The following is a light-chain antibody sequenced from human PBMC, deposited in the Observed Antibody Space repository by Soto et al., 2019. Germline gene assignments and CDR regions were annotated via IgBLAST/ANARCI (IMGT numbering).Light chain of an antibody. CDR2: DAS. J-gene: IGKJ1*01. Sequence: EIVLTQSPATLSLSPGERDTLYCRASQSVSSYLAWYQQKPGQAPRLLIYDASNRATGIPARFSGSGSGTDFTLTISSLEPEDFAVYYCQQRSNWPWTFGQGTKVDIK. V-gene: IGKV3-11*01. CDR1: QSVSSY. CDR3: QQRSNWPWT.